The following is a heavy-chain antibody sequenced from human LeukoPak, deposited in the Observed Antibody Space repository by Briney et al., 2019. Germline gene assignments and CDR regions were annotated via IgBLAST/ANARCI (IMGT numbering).Heavy chain of an antibody. Sequence: SETLSLTCTVSGGSISSSSYYWGWIRQPPGKGLEWFGSIYYSGSTYYNPSLKSRVTISVDTSKNQFSLKLSSVTAADTAVYYCARRHVYSNFSWFDPWGQGTLVTVSS. J-gene: IGHJ5*02. CDR1: GGSISSSSYY. CDR3: ARRHVYSNFSWFDP. V-gene: IGHV4-39*01. D-gene: IGHD4-11*01. CDR2: IYYSGST.